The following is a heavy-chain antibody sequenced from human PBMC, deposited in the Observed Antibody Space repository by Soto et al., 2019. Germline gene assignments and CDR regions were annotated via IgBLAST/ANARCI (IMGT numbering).Heavy chain of an antibody. Sequence: SVKVSCKASGGTFSSYAISWVRQAPGQGLEWMGGIIPIFGTANYAQKFQGRVTITADKSTSTAYMELSSLRSEDTAVYYCAGTNYYDSSGYTYYFDYWGQGTLVTVSS. CDR1: GGTFSSYA. D-gene: IGHD3-22*01. J-gene: IGHJ4*02. CDR2: IIPIFGTA. V-gene: IGHV1-69*06. CDR3: AGTNYYDSSGYTYYFDY.